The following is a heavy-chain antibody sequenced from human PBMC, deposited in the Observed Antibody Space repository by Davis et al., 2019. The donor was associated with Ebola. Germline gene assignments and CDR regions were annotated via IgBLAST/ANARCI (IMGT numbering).Heavy chain of an antibody. J-gene: IGHJ2*01. Sequence: GSLRLSCTVSGGSIISSSSYWGWIRQPPRKGLEWIGSIYYSGITYYNPSLKSRVTISVDTSKNQFSLKLSSVTAADTAVYYCARPLNDYGDYWYFDLWGRGTLVTVSS. CDR3: ARPLNDYGDYWYFDL. D-gene: IGHD4-17*01. V-gene: IGHV4-39*01. CDR2: IYYSGIT. CDR1: GGSIISSSSY.